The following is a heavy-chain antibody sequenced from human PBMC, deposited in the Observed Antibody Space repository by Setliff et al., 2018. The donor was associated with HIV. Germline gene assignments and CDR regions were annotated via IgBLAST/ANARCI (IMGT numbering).Heavy chain of an antibody. CDR1: GGSMGGHY. J-gene: IGHJ4*02. CDR3: ARRNPNVGASEY. Sequence: SETLSLTCTVSGGSMGGHYWSWIRQSPGKGLEWIGYISASGSTTYTPSLKSRVLISVDTSNNQFSLKLTSVTAADTAVYFCARRNPNVGASEYWGQGILVTVSS. D-gene: IGHD1-26*01. CDR2: ISASGST. V-gene: IGHV4-4*09.